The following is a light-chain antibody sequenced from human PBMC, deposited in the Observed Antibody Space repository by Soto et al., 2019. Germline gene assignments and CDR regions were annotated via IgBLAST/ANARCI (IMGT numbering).Light chain of an antibody. V-gene: IGKV3-20*01. CDR2: DAS. Sequence: EIVLTQSPGTLSLSPGETATLSCRASQSVRSSYLAWYQQKPGQAPRFLIYDASSRAPGIPDRFSGSGSGTDFTLTISRLEPEDFAVYYCQQYGSSPLTFGGGTKVEIK. CDR3: QQYGSSPLT. J-gene: IGKJ4*01. CDR1: QSVRSSY.